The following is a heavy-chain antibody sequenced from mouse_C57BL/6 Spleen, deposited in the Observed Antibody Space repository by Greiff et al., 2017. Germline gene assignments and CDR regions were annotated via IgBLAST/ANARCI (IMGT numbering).Heavy chain of an antibody. J-gene: IGHJ2*01. V-gene: IGHV14-1*01. CDR2: IDPEGGDS. CDR1: GFNINDYY. Sequence: VQLQQSGAELVRPGASVKLSCTASGFNINDYYMHWVQQRPEQGLEWIGRIDPEGGDSEYAPTFQGKATMTADTSANTAYLQLSSLTSEDTAVYYCTTLGTKDYWGQGTTLTVSS. D-gene: IGHD2-3*01. CDR3: TTLGTKDY.